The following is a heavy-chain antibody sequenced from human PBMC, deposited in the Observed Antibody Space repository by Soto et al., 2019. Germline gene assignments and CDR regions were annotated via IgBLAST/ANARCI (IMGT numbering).Heavy chain of an antibody. Sequence: QVQLVQSGAEVKKPGSSVKLSCKASGGSSRRNVISWVRQAPGQGLEWMGGIIPIFATAEYAQRFKGRVTITADESTSTTYMEPGSLTSEDTAVYYCAAPVGQLVQAYSYFDSWGQGTLVTVSS. CDR1: GGSSRRNV. J-gene: IGHJ4*02. D-gene: IGHD6-6*01. CDR2: IIPIFATA. V-gene: IGHV1-69*01. CDR3: AAPVGQLVQAYSYFDS.